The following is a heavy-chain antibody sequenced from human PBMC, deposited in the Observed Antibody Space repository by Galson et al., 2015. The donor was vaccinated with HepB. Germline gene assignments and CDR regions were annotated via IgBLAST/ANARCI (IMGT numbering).Heavy chain of an antibody. V-gene: IGHV3-15*01. D-gene: IGHD3-10*01. Sequence: SLRLSCAASGFSFSNAWMSWVRQAPGKGLEWVGRIKSKFDGGTTGYAAPVKGRFTISRDDSKNTLYLQMNSLKTEDTAVYYCTTELWFGNFPYNYGMDVWGQGTTVTVSS. J-gene: IGHJ6*02. CDR3: TTELWFGNFPYNYGMDV. CDR1: GFSFSNAW. CDR2: IKSKFDGGTT.